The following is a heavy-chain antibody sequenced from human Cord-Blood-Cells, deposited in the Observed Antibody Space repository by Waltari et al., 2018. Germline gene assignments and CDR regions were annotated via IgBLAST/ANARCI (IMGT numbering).Heavy chain of an antibody. CDR3: ARAWEFDY. CDR1: GFTSSSYS. V-gene: IGHV3-48*02. D-gene: IGHD1-26*01. CDR2: ISSSRSTI. Sequence: EVQLVESGGGLVQPAGSLRLSCAASGFTSSSYSMNWVRQGPGKGLECVSYISSSRSTIYYADSLKGRFTISRDNANDSLYLQMNSLRDEDTALYYCARAWEFDYWGQGTLVTVSS. J-gene: IGHJ4*02.